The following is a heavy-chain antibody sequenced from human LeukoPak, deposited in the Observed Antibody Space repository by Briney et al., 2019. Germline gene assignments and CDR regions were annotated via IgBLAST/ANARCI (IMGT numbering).Heavy chain of an antibody. V-gene: IGHV3-23*01. CDR1: GFTFSSYA. J-gene: IGHJ4*02. CDR3: AKWLRVATTYFDY. CDR2: IPDGSSNT. Sequence: GGSLRLSCAASGFTFSSYAMSWVRQTPGKGLEWVSTIPDGSSNTYYADSVKGRFTISRDNSKNTLYLQMNSLGAEDTAVYYCAKWLRVATTYFDYWGQGTLVTVSS. D-gene: IGHD5-24*01.